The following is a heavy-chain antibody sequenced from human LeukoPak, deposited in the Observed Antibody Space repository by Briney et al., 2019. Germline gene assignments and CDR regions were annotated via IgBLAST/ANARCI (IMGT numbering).Heavy chain of an antibody. D-gene: IGHD3-10*01. CDR1: GGSISSYY. Sequence: PSETLSLTCTVSGGSISSYYWSWIRQPPGKGLEWIGYLYYSGSTYYNPSLKSRVTISVDTSKNRFSLKLSSVTAADTAVYYCARGYLYGSGTYYFEYWGQGALVSVSS. CDR3: ARGYLYGSGTYYFEY. CDR2: LYYSGST. V-gene: IGHV4-30-4*08. J-gene: IGHJ4*02.